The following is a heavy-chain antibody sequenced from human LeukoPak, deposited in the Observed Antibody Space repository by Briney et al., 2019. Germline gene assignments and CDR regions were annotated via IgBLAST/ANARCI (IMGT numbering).Heavy chain of an antibody. CDR2: IYYSGST. V-gene: IGHV4-59*12. CDR3: ARLRDLYNIFDY. J-gene: IGHJ4*02. CDR1: GGSISSYY. Sequence: SETLSLTCTVSGGSISSYYWSWIRQPPGKGLEWIGYIYYSGSTNYNSSLKSRVTISVDTSKNQFSLKLSSVTAADTAVYYCARLRDLYNIFDYWGQGTLVTVSS. D-gene: IGHD1-1*01.